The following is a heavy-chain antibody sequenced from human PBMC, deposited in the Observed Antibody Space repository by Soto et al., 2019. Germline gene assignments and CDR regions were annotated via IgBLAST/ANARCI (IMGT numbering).Heavy chain of an antibody. CDR3: TTEFTMIVDDY. CDR1: GFTFSNAW. J-gene: IGHJ4*02. Sequence: PGGSLRISCAASGFTFSNAWVNWVRQAPGKGLEWVGRIKSKTDGGTTDYAAPVKGRFTISRDDSKNTLYLQMNSLKTEDTAVYYCTTEFTMIVDDYWGQGTLVTVSS. V-gene: IGHV3-15*07. D-gene: IGHD3-22*01. CDR2: IKSKTDGGTT.